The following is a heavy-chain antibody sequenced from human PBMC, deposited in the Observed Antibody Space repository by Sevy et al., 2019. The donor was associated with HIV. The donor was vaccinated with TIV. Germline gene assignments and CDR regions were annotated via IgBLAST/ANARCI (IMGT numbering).Heavy chain of an antibody. D-gene: IGHD3-3*01. V-gene: IGHV3-9*01. CDR1: GFTFDDYA. Sequence: GGSQRLSCAASGFTFDDYAMHWVRQAPGKGLEWVSGISWNSVSIGYADSVKGRFTISRNNAKNSLYLQMNSLRAEDTALYYCAKDRGGDTIYGLVIIHYGMDVWGQGTAVTVSS. CDR3: AKDRGGDTIYGLVIIHYGMDV. J-gene: IGHJ6*01. CDR2: ISWNSVSI.